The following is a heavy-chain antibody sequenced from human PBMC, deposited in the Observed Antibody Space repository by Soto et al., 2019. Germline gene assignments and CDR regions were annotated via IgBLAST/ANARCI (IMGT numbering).Heavy chain of an antibody. V-gene: IGHV3-23*01. CDR3: AKKQDGGSGSYWGFDY. D-gene: IGHD3-10*01. Sequence: EVQLLESGGGLVQPAGSLRLSCAASGFTFSSYAMSCVRQAPGKGREWVSAISGSGCSTYYADSGKGLFTTSTDNSKNTLYLQMNSLRAEDTAVYYCAKKQDGGSGSYWGFDYWGQGTLVTVSS. J-gene: IGHJ4*02. CDR1: GFTFSSYA. CDR2: ISGSGCST.